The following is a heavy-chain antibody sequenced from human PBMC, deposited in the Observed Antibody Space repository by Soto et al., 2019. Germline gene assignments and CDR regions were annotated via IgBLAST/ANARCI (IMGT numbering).Heavy chain of an antibody. V-gene: IGHV3-33*01. J-gene: IGHJ4*02. Sequence: QVQLVESGGGVVQPGRSLRLSCAASGFTFSSYGMHWVRQAPGKGLEWVAVIWYDGSSKYYADSVKGRFTISRDNSKNTLYLQMNSLRAEDTAVYYCARDPFYVSSGSHDYWGQGTLVTVSS. CDR2: IWYDGSSK. D-gene: IGHD3-22*01. CDR1: GFTFSSYG. CDR3: ARDPFYVSSGSHDY.